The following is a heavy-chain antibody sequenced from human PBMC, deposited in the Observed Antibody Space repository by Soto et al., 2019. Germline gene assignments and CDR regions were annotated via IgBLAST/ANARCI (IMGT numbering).Heavy chain of an antibody. Sequence: ASVKVSCKASGYTFTSYGISWVRQAPGQGLEWMGWISAYNGNTNYAQKLQGRVTMTTDTSTSTAYMELRSLRSDDTAVYYCAREEDGYSGYESPDYWGQGTLVTVSS. CDR1: GYTFTSYG. CDR3: AREEDGYSGYESPDY. D-gene: IGHD5-12*01. CDR2: ISAYNGNT. V-gene: IGHV1-18*01. J-gene: IGHJ4*02.